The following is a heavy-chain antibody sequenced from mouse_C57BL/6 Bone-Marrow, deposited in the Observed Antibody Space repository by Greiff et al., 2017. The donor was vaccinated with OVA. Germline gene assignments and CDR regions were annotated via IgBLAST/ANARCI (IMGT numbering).Heavy chain of an antibody. CDR3: AREPIYYGNWKYFDV. CDR1: GYTFTDYN. D-gene: IGHD2-1*01. V-gene: IGHV1-18*01. Sequence: VQLKQSGPELVKPGASVKIPCKASGYTFTDYNMDWVKQSHGKSLEWIGDINPNNGGTIYNQKFKGKATLTVDKSSNTAYMELRSLTSEDTAVYYCAREPIYYGNWKYFDVWGTRTTVTVSS. J-gene: IGHJ1*03. CDR2: INPNNGGT.